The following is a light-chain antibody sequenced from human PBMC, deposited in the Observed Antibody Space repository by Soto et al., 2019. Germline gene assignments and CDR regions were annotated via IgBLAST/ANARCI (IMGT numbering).Light chain of an antibody. J-gene: IGKJ4*01. CDR3: QKYYSTPLN. CDR1: QSVSIH. Sequence: ETVMAQSPVTLSVSLGEIATLSCSASQSVSIHLAWYQQKPGQAPRLLIYDTSTRATGIPARFSGSGSGTEFTLTISSLQAEDVAVYYCQKYYSTPLNFGGGTKVDIK. CDR2: DTS. V-gene: IGKV3-15*01.